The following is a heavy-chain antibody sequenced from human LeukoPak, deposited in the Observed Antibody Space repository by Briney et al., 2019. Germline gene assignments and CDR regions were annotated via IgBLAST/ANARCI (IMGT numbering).Heavy chain of an antibody. J-gene: IGHJ4*02. CDR1: GFTFDDYA. V-gene: IGHV3-9*01. Sequence: GGSLRLSCAASGFTFDDYAMHWVRQAPGKGLEWVSGISWNGGSIGYADSVKGRFTISRDNAKNSLYLQMNSLRAEDTALYYCAKAYSPGYSSSWYAYWGQGTLVTVSS. CDR2: ISWNGGSI. CDR3: AKAYSPGYSSSWYAY. D-gene: IGHD6-13*01.